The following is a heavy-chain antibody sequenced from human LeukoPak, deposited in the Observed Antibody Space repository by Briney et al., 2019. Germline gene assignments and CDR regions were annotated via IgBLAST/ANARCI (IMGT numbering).Heavy chain of an antibody. CDR2: IYYSGST. V-gene: IGHV4-59*11. D-gene: IGHD3-10*01. CDR1: GGSINAHY. Sequence: SETLSLTCTVSGGSINAHYWSWIRQPPGKGLEWIGHIYYSGSTNYKPSLKSRVTISIDRSTKQFSLKLRSVTATDTAVYYCARAGPWQIDPWGQGTLVTVSS. CDR3: ARAGPWQIDP. J-gene: IGHJ5*02.